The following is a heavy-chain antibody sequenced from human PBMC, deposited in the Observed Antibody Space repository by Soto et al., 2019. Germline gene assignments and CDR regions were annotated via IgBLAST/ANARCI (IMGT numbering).Heavy chain of an antibody. Sequence: QVQLQESGPGLVKPSETLSLTCTVSGGSISSYYWSWIRQPPGKGLEWIGYIYYSGSTNYNPSLKSRVTISVDTSKNQFSLKLSSVTAADTAVYYCARGTPWSQLLSYWGQGTLVTVSS. D-gene: IGHD2-2*01. CDR1: GGSISSYY. V-gene: IGHV4-59*01. CDR2: IYYSGST. J-gene: IGHJ4*02. CDR3: ARGTPWSQLLSY.